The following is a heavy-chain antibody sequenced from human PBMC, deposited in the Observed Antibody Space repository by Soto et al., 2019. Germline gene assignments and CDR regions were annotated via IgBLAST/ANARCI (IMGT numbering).Heavy chain of an antibody. V-gene: IGHV4-34*01. CDR3: ARERIGYCSGGSCSSNAFDI. J-gene: IGHJ3*02. D-gene: IGHD2-15*01. CDR1: VGSFSGYY. Sequence: SETLSLTCAVYVGSFSGYYWSCIRQPPGKGLEWIEEINHSGSTNYNPSLKIRVTISVDTSKNQFSLKLSSVTAADTAVYYCARERIGYCSGGSCSSNAFDIWGQGTMVT. CDR2: INHSGST.